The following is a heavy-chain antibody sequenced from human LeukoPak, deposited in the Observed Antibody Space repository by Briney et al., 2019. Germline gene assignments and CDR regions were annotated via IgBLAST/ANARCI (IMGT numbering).Heavy chain of an antibody. CDR2: MNPNSGGT. CDR1: GYTFTGYY. CDR3: ARVSSEWEVNILADY. V-gene: IGHV1-2*02. J-gene: IGHJ4*02. D-gene: IGHD1-26*01. Sequence: GASVKVSCKASGYTFTGYYKHWVRQAPGQGLEWMGWMNPNSGGTNYAQKFQGRVTMTRETSISTAYMELSRQRSDDAAVYYCARVSSEWEVNILADYWGQGTLVTVSS.